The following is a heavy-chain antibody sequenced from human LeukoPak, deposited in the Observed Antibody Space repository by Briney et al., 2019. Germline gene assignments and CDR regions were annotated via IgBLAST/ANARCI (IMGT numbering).Heavy chain of an antibody. CDR3: ARGPPNWGYDY. CDR1: GYTFTSYD. D-gene: IGHD7-27*01. CDR2: MSPNSGDT. Sequence: ASVKVSCKASGYTFTSYDFNWVRQATGQRSEWMGWMSPNSGDTGYAQKFQDRVTMTRNTSISTAYMELSSLRSDDTAVYYCARGPPNWGYDYWGPGTLVTVSS. V-gene: IGHV1-8*01. J-gene: IGHJ4*02.